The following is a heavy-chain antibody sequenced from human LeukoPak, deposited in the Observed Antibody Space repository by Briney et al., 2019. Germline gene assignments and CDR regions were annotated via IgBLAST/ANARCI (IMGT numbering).Heavy chain of an antibody. CDR3: ARGNYWFDP. V-gene: IGHV4-59*12. J-gene: IGHJ5*02. CDR2: IYYSGST. CDR1: GGSISSYY. D-gene: IGHD3-10*01. Sequence: SETLSLTCTVSGGSISSYYWSWIRQPPGKGLEWIGYIYYSGSTNYNPSLKSRVTISVDTSKNQFSLKLSSVTAADTAVYYCARGNYWFDPWGQGTLVTVSS.